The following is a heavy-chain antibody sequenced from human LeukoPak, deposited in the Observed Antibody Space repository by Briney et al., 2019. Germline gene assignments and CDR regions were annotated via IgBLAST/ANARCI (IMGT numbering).Heavy chain of an antibody. D-gene: IGHD1-1*01. V-gene: IGHV4-39*07. J-gene: IGHJ6*02. CDR1: GGSIRSSYYY. Sequence: PSETLSLTCTVSGGSIRSSYYYWGWIRQPPGKGLEWIGSIYDSGSTYYNPSLKSRVTISVDTSKNQFSLKLSSVTAADTAVYYCARGLLERYYYYYGMDVWGQGTTVTVSS. CDR3: ARGLLERYYYYYGMDV. CDR2: IYDSGST.